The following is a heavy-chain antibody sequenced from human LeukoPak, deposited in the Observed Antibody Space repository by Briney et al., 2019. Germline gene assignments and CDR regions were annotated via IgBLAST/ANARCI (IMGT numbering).Heavy chain of an antibody. CDR1: GYIFTDYY. CDR3: ARGTPKDYYDSSGYILPRDY. J-gene: IGHJ4*02. V-gene: IGHV1-2*02. D-gene: IGHD3-22*01. CDR2: INPNSGGT. Sequence: ASVKVSCKASGYIFTDYYIHWVRQAPGQGLEWMGWINPNSGGTNYAQKFQGRVTMTRDTSISTAYMELSRLRSDDTAVYYCARGTPKDYYDSSGYILPRDYWGQGTLVTVSS.